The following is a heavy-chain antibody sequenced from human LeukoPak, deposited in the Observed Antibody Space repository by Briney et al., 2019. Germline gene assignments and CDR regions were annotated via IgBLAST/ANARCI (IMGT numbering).Heavy chain of an antibody. V-gene: IGHV5-51*01. Sequence: GESLKISCKGSGYSFTSYWIGWVRQMPGKGLEWMGIIYPGDSDTRYSPSFQGQVTISADKSINTAYLQWSSLKASDTAMYYCARLGIVGATSSGAFDIWGQGTMVTVSS. CDR1: GYSFTSYW. J-gene: IGHJ3*02. CDR2: IYPGDSDT. CDR3: ARLGIVGATSSGAFDI. D-gene: IGHD1-26*01.